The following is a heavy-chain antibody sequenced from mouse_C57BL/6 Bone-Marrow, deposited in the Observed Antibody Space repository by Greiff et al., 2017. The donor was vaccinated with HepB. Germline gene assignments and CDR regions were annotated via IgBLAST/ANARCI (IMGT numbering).Heavy chain of an antibody. CDR3: AREPYGSSWFAY. Sequence: QVQLQQPGAELVMPGASVKLSCKASGYTFTSYCMHWVKQRPGQGLEWIGEIDPSDSYTNYNQKFKGKSTLTVDKSSSTAYMQLSSLTSEDSAVYYCAREPYGSSWFAYWGQGTLVTVSA. CDR2: IDPSDSYT. V-gene: IGHV1-69*01. D-gene: IGHD1-1*01. CDR1: GYTFTSYC. J-gene: IGHJ3*01.